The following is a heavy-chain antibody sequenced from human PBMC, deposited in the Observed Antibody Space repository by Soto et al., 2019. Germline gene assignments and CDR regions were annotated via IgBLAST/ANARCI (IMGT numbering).Heavy chain of an antibody. CDR3: ARPPIKYCSSISCSPDYNYYMDV. CDR2: INHGGGT. CDR1: GGSLSDYY. Sequence: QVQLQQWGAGLLKPSGTLSLTCGVSGGSLSDYYWRWIREPPGKGLGWIGEINHGGGTNLNPSLRSRATISVDMSKNQFSLTLSSVTAADTALYYCARPPIKYCSSISCSPDYNYYMDVWGTGTAVTVSS. V-gene: IGHV4-34*04. J-gene: IGHJ6*03. D-gene: IGHD2-2*01.